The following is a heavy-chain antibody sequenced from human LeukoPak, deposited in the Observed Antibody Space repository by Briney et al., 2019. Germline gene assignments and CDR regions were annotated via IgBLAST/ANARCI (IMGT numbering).Heavy chain of an antibody. J-gene: IGHJ5*02. CDR3: AKDHPIVVVPAAPWFDP. CDR2: ISYDGSNK. CDR1: GFTFSSYG. D-gene: IGHD2-2*01. V-gene: IGHV3-30*18. Sequence: SGGSLRLSCAASGFTFSSYGMHWVRQAPGKGLEWVAVISYDGSNKYYADSVKGRFTISRDNPKNTLYLQMNSLRAEDTAVYYCAKDHPIVVVPAAPWFDPWGQGTLVTVSS.